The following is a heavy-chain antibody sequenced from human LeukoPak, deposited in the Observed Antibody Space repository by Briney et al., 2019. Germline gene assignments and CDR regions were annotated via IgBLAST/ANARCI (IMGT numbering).Heavy chain of an antibody. Sequence: SETLSLTCTVSGGSISSGGYYWSWIRQHPGKGLEWLGYIYYSGSTYYNPSLKSRVTISVDTSKNQFSLKLSSVTAADTAVYYCARDKVDILTAWYFDLWGRGTLVTVSS. CDR1: GGSISSGGYY. CDR2: IYYSGST. J-gene: IGHJ2*01. D-gene: IGHD3-9*01. CDR3: ARDKVDILTAWYFDL. V-gene: IGHV4-31*03.